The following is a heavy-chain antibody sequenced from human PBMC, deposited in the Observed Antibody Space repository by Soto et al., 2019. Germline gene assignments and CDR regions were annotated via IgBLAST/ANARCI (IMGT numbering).Heavy chain of an antibody. CDR2: IDHSGTF. CDR3: VRSVPAATWQYSGMDV. V-gene: IGHV4-4*02. Sequence: QVRLQESGPGLVEPSGTLSLTCAVSGDSVSSSSCWSWVRQAPGKGLEWIGEIDHSGTFNYNPSLASRVSVSVDKSTNQLSLNLKSVTAADTAVYYCVRSVPAATWQYSGMDVWGQGTTVTVSS. J-gene: IGHJ6*02. CDR1: GDSVSSSSC. D-gene: IGHD2-2*01.